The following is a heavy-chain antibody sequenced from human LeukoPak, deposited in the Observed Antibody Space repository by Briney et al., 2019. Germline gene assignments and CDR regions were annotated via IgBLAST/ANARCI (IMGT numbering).Heavy chain of an antibody. J-gene: IGHJ4*02. V-gene: IGHV3-74*03. CDR3: VKITSVTGGDC. CDR1: GFTFSSYW. Sequence: GGSLRLSCAASGFTFSSYWMHWVRQAPGKGLVWVSRINTDASSTKYADSVKGRFTISRDNSKNTLYLQMSSLRAEDTAVYYCVKITSVTGGDCWGQGTRLTVSS. CDR2: INTDASST. D-gene: IGHD1-1*01.